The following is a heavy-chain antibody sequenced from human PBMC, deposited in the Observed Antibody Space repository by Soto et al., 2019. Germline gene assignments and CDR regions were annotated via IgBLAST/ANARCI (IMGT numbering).Heavy chain of an antibody. J-gene: IGHJ5*02. CDR2: IYWDADK. CDR1: AFSLTTRQVG. CDR3: AHRSGWLYAS. V-gene: IGHV2-5*02. Sequence: QITLKESGPTLVKPTQTLTLTSTFSAFSLTTRQVGVGWIRQPPGKALEWLALIYWDADKRYSPSLKSRLTITKETAKNQVVLTMTNMDAVDSCTYCCAHRSGWLYASWGQGTLVTVSS. D-gene: IGHD6-19*01.